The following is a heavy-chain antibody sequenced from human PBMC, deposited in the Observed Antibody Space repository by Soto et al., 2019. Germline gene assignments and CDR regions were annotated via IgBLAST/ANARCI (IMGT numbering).Heavy chain of an antibody. V-gene: IGHV4-31*03. CDR2: IYYGGST. D-gene: IGHD3-3*01. J-gene: IGHJ6*02. Sequence: PSETLSLTCTVSGGSISSGGYYWSWIRQHPGKGLEWIGYIYYGGSTYYNPSLKSRVTISVDTSKNQFSLKLSSVTAADTAVYYCARDQVVIIPTYYYYGMDVWGQGTTVTVSS. CDR1: GGSISSGGYY. CDR3: ARDQVVIIPTYYYYGMDV.